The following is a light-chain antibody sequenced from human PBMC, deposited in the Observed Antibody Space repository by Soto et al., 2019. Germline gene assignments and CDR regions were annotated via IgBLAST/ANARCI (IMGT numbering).Light chain of an antibody. V-gene: IGLV2-8*01. CDR3: SSYAGGNKMV. CDR2: EVN. CDR1: SRDVGGYVY. J-gene: IGLJ2*01. Sequence: QSALTQPPSASGSPGESVTMSCSGTSRDVGGYVYVSWFQQHPGKAPKLIIFEVNKRPSGVPDRFSGSRSGNTASLTVSGLQLEDEADYYCSSYAGGNKMVFGGGTQLTVL.